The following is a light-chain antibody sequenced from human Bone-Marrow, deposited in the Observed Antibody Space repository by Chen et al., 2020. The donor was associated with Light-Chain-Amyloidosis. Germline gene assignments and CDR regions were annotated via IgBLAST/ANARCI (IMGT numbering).Light chain of an antibody. J-gene: IGKJ2*01. V-gene: IGKV1-33*01. Sequence: DIQMTQSPSSLLASVGDRVTITCQASQDISNYLNGYQQKPGKAPKLLIHDASSLESGVPSRFSGSGSGTDFTFTISSLQPEDIGTYHCQQYYDLPFTFGQGTKLEI. CDR2: DAS. CDR1: QDISNY. CDR3: QQYYDLPFT.